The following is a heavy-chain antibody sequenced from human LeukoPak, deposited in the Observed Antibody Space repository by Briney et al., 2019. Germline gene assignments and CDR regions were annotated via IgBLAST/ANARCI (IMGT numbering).Heavy chain of an antibody. Sequence: SETLSLTCAVSVYSISSGNWWGWIRQPPGKGLEWIGYICYSGSTYYNSSLKSRVTMSVDTSKNQFSLKLSSVTAVDTAVYYCARTHRSGFSFDYWGQGILVTVSS. CDR1: VYSISSGNW. CDR3: ARTHRSGFSFDY. V-gene: IGHV4-28*01. J-gene: IGHJ4*02. D-gene: IGHD6-19*01. CDR2: ICYSGST.